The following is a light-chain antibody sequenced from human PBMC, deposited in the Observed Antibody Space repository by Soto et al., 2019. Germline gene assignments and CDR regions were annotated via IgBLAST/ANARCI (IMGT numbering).Light chain of an antibody. V-gene: IGKV3-11*01. J-gene: IGKJ5*01. Sequence: EIVLTQSPASLSLSPGERATLSCRASQSVDSYLVWYQQKPGQAPRLLIFGASSRATGIPARFSGSGSGTDFTLTINSLEPEDFAAYYCQQRSSWPITFGQGTRLEIK. CDR3: QQRSSWPIT. CDR2: GAS. CDR1: QSVDSY.